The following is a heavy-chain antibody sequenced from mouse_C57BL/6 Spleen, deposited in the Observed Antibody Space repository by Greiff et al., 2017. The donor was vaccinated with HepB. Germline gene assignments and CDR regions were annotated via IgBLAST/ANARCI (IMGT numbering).Heavy chain of an antibody. D-gene: IGHD2-1*01. CDR1: GYSITSGYY. J-gene: IGHJ1*03. V-gene: IGHV3-6*01. CDR3: ASTIYYGNYWYFDV. CDR2: ISYDGSN. Sequence: EVKLMESGPGLVKPSQSLSLTCSVTGYSITSGYYWNWIRQFPGNKLEWMGYISYDGSNNYNPSLKNRISITRDTSKNQFFLKLNSVTTEDTATYYCASTIYYGNYWYFDVWGTGTTVTVSS.